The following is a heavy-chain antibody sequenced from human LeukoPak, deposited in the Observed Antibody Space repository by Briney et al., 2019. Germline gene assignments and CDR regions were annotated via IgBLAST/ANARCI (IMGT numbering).Heavy chain of an antibody. CDR1: GFTFSSYS. V-gene: IGHV3-48*04. D-gene: IGHD3-22*01. CDR3: ARENPQGYYDSSRAFDI. J-gene: IGHJ3*02. CDR2: ISSSSTI. Sequence: GGSLRLSCAASGFTFSSYSMNWVRQAPGKGLEWVSYISSSSTIYYADSVKGRFTISRDNAKNSLYLQMNSLRAEDTAVYYCARENPQGYYDSSRAFDIWGQGTMVTVSS.